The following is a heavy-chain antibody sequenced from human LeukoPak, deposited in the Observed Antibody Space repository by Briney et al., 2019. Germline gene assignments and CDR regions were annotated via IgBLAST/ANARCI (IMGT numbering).Heavy chain of an antibody. CDR2: ISGSGGST. V-gene: IGHV3-23*01. Sequence: GGSLRLSCAASGFTFSSYAMSWVRQAPGKGLEWVSAISGSGGSTYYADSVKGRFTISRDNSKNTLYLQMNSLRAEDTAVYYCANGLVFPGYYYYYGMDVWGQGTTVTVSS. CDR3: ANGLVFPGYYYYYGMDV. D-gene: IGHD2-21*02. J-gene: IGHJ6*02. CDR1: GFTFSSYA.